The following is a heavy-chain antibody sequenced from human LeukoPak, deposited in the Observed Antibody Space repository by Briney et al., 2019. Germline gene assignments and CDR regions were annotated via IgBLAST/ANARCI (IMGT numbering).Heavy chain of an antibody. D-gene: IGHD1-26*01. V-gene: IGHV3-21*01. Sequence: GGSLRLSCAASGFTFSSYSMSWVRQAPGKGLEWVSSISSSSSYIYYADSVKGRFTISRDNAKNSLYLQMNSLRAEDTAVYYCARDKTGELLLDNGFDPWGQGTLVTVSS. J-gene: IGHJ5*02. CDR3: ARDKTGELLLDNGFDP. CDR2: ISSSSSYI. CDR1: GFTFSSYS.